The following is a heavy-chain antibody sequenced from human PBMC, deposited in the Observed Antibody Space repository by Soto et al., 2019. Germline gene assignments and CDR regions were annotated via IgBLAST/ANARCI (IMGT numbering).Heavy chain of an antibody. CDR2: IRGSAGTP. V-gene: IGHV3-23*01. Sequence: GGSLRLSCAASGFTFSNYAMNWVRQAPGKGLEWVASIRGSAGTPYYADSVRGRFTISRDNSKNTLSLQMNSLRVEDTAVYYCAKERDYFDYWGQGALVTVSS. CDR1: GFTFSNYA. CDR3: AKERDYFDY. J-gene: IGHJ4*02.